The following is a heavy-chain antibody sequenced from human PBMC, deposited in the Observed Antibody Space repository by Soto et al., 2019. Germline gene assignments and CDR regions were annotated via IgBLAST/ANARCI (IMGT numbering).Heavy chain of an antibody. D-gene: IGHD6-13*01. Sequence: GESLKISCKGSGYSFTSYWISWVRQMPGKGLEWMGRIDPSDSYTNYSPSFQGHVTISADKSISTAYLQWSSLKASDTAMYYCARRRTAAAGYYYDGMDVWGQGTTVTVSS. J-gene: IGHJ6*02. V-gene: IGHV5-10-1*01. CDR2: IDPSDSYT. CDR3: ARRRTAAAGYYYDGMDV. CDR1: GYSFTSYW.